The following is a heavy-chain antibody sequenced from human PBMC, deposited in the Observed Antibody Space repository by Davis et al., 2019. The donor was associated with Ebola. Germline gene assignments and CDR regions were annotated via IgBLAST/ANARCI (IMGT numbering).Heavy chain of an antibody. J-gene: IGHJ4*02. V-gene: IGHV3-11*06. CDR1: GGSFSGYY. D-gene: IGHD2-21*02. Sequence: LSLTCAVYGGSFSGYYMSWIRQAPGKGLEWVSYISSSSSYTNYADSVKGRFTISRDNAKNSLYLQMNSLRAEDTAVYYCASLAVAYCGGDCYSGYWGQGTLVTVSS. CDR2: ISSSSSYT. CDR3: ASLAVAYCGGDCYSGY.